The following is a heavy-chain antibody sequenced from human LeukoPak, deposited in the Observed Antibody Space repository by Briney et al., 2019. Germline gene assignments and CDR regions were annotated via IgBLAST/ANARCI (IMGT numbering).Heavy chain of an antibody. V-gene: IGHV4-61*10. CDR2: IYYSGST. J-gene: IGHJ2*01. CDR1: GGSISSGSYY. Sequence: SETLSLTCTVSGGSISSGSYYWSWIRQPAGKGLEWIVYIYYSGSTNYNPSLKSRVTISVDTSKNQFSLKLSSVTAADTAVYYCARVYYSSSYDYWYFDLWGRGTLVTVSS. D-gene: IGHD6-13*01. CDR3: ARVYYSSSYDYWYFDL.